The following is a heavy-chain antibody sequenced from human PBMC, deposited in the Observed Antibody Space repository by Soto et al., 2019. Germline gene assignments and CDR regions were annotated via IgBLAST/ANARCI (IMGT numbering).Heavy chain of an antibody. J-gene: IGHJ6*03. CDR3: ARGCSSTSCYDNEEYYYYYYMDV. D-gene: IGHD2-2*01. CDR2: ISSSSSYI. CDR1: GFTFSSYS. Sequence: GGSLRLSCAASGFTFSSYSMNWVRQAPGKGLEWVSSISSSSSYIYYADSVKGRFTISRDNAKNSLYLQMNSLRAEDTAVYYCARGCSSTSCYDNEEYYYYYYMDVWGKGTTVTVSS. V-gene: IGHV3-21*01.